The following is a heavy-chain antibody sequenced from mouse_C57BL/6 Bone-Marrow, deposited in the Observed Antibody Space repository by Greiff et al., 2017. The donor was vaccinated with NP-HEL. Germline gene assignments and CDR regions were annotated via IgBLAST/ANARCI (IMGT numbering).Heavy chain of an antibody. V-gene: IGHV5-12*01. J-gene: IGHJ4*01. CDR2: ISNGGGST. Sequence: EVQLVESGGGLVQPGGSLKLSCAASGFTFSDYYMYWVRQTPEKRLEWVAYISNGGGSTYYPDTVKGRFTISRDNAKNTLYLQMSRLKSEDTAMYYCARPPPKGYAMDYWGQGTSVTVSS. CDR1: GFTFSDYY. CDR3: ARPPPKGYAMDY.